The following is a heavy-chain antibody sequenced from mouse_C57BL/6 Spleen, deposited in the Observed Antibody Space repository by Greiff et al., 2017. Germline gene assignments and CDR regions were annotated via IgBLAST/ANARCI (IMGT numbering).Heavy chain of an antibody. J-gene: IGHJ1*03. Sequence: EVKLMESGAELVRPGASVKLSCTASGFNIKDDYMHWVKQRPEQGLEWIGWIDPENGDTEYASKFQGKATITADTSSNTAYLQLSSLTSEDTAVYYCTTDGSRDWYFDVWGTGTTVTVSS. D-gene: IGHD1-1*01. CDR1: GFNIKDDY. CDR3: TTDGSRDWYFDV. V-gene: IGHV14-4*01. CDR2: IDPENGDT.